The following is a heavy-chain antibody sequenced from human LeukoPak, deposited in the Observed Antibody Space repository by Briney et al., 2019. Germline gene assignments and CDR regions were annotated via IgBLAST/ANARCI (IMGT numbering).Heavy chain of an antibody. D-gene: IGHD3-22*01. V-gene: IGHV3-7*01. Sequence: GGSLRLSCAASGFTFSNSWMSWFRQAPGQRLEWVASIKDDGSDTYYLESVKGRFTISRDNAKKSLYLQINSLRAEDTAVYYCARDWGAYYHFFDYWGQGTLVTVSS. CDR1: GFTFSNSW. CDR2: IKDDGSDT. J-gene: IGHJ4*02. CDR3: ARDWGAYYHFFDY.